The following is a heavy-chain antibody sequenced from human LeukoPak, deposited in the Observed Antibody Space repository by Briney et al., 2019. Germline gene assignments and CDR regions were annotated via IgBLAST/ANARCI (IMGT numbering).Heavy chain of an antibody. V-gene: IGHV4-61*08. CDR2: FYTSESS. J-gene: IGHJ6*02. D-gene: IGHD3-22*01. CDR3: ARDGHRGMIGTPGMDV. CDR1: GGSISSGGYY. Sequence: SETLSLTCTVSGGSISSGGYYWSWIQQPPGKGLEWIGRFYTSESSNYNPSLKSRVTMSVDTSKNQFSLKLSSVTAADTALYYCARDGHRGMIGTPGMDVWGQGTTVTVSS.